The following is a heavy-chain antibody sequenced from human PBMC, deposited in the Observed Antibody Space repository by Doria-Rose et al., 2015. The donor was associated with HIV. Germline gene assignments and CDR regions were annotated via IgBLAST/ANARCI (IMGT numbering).Heavy chain of an antibody. CDR1: GGSMSSTPYY. CDR2: IYNSGSR. D-gene: IGHD1-26*01. CDR3: AALVSRGLKYFQY. V-gene: IGHV4-39*07. Sequence: SGPRLVRPSETLSLTCSVSGGSMSSTPYYWAWIRQPPGRGLEWIGSIYNSGSRYYNASLKSRVTMSVDTSSNHFSLKLTSVTVADTALYYCAALVSRGLKYFQYWGQGTLVTVSS. J-gene: IGHJ1*01.